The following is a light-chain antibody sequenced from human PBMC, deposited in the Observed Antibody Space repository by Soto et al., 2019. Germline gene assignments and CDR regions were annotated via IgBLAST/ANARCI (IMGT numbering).Light chain of an antibody. CDR1: ESVSNN. CDR3: QQYNRWPWT. J-gene: IGKJ1*01. CDR2: AAS. V-gene: IGKV3-15*01. Sequence: EVVMTQSPATLSVSPGERVTLSCRASESVSNNLAWYQQKPGQAPRLLIHAASSRATGIPARLSGTGAGTEFTLTISSLQSEDFAVYYCQQYNRWPWTFGQWTKVEIK.